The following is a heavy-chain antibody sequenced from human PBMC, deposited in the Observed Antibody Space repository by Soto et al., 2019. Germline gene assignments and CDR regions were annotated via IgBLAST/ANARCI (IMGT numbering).Heavy chain of an antibody. V-gene: IGHV4-31*03. CDR1: GGSISSGGYY. D-gene: IGHD6-13*01. Sequence: PSETLSLTCTVSGGSISSGGYYWSWIRQHPGKGLEWIGYIYYSGSTYYNPSLKSRVTISVDTSKNQFSLKLSSVTAADTAVYNGARDHPPSSSWHTPVGGTGMDVWGQGTTVTVSS. CDR3: ARDHPPSSSWHTPVGGTGMDV. CDR2: IYYSGST. J-gene: IGHJ6*02.